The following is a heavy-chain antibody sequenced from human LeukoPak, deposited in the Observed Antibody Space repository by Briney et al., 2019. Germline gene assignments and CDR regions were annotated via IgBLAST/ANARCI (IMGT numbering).Heavy chain of an antibody. CDR1: GYTFSSYS. V-gene: IGHV3-21*01. CDR3: VRLRRNI. CDR2: ISVRSNYI. Sequence: PGGSLRLSCVASGYTFSSYSINWVRHAPGKGLEWVSFISVRSNYIYYADSVRGRFSISRDDARDSLYLQMNSLRAEDTAVYFCVRLRRNIWGQGTLVTVS. D-gene: IGHD1/OR15-1a*01. J-gene: IGHJ4*02.